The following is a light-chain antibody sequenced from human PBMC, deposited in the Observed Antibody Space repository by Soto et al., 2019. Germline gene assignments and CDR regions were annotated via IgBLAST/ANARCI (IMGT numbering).Light chain of an antibody. CDR1: QSISSW. V-gene: IGKV1-5*01. Sequence: DIHLTQSPSTLSASLGHRVTKTTRASQSISSWLAWYQQKPGKAPKLLIYDASSLESGVPSRFSGSGSGTDFTLSINSLQPEDFATYYCQQAYSFPITFGQGTRLEI. J-gene: IGKJ5*01. CDR3: QQAYSFPIT. CDR2: DAS.